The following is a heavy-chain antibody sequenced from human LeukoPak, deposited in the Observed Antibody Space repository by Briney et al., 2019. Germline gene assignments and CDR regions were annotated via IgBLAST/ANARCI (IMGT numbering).Heavy chain of an antibody. CDR2: INPSGGST. Sequence: ASVKVSCKASGYTFTSYYMHWVRQAPGQGLEWMGIINPSGGSTSYAQKFQGRVTMTRDTSTSTVYMELSSLRSEDTAVYYCARGLWGRNYEDWYFDLWGRGTLVTVSS. V-gene: IGHV1-46*01. J-gene: IGHJ2*01. CDR1: GYTFTSYY. CDR3: ARGLWGRNYEDWYFDL. D-gene: IGHD1-7*01.